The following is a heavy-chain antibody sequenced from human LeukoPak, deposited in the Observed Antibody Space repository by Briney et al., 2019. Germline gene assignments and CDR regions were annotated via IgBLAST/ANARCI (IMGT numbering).Heavy chain of an antibody. Sequence: GGSLRLSCAASGFTFGSYSMTWVRQAPGKGLEWVSSISGSGGSTYYADSVKGRFTISRDNSKNTLYLQMNSLRAEDTAVYNCAKGDFYGSGRDYYYYMDVWGKGTTVTISS. J-gene: IGHJ6*03. CDR2: ISGSGGST. D-gene: IGHD3-10*01. V-gene: IGHV3-23*01. CDR1: GFTFGSYS. CDR3: AKGDFYGSGRDYYYYMDV.